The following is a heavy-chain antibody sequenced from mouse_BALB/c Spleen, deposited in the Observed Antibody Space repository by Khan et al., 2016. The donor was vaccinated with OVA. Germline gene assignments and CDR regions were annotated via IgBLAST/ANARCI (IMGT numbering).Heavy chain of an antibody. V-gene: IGHV3-2*02. CDR3: ARIYGGDFDY. D-gene: IGHD1-1*01. CDR2: ISYSGNT. CDR1: GYSITSDYA. Sequence: VQLKESGPGLVKPSQSLSLTCTVTGYSITSDYAWNWIRQFPGNKLEWMGHISYSGNTKYNPSLKSRISFTRDTSKNQFFLQLNSVTTEDTATYYCARIYGGDFDYWGQGTTLTVSS. J-gene: IGHJ2*01.